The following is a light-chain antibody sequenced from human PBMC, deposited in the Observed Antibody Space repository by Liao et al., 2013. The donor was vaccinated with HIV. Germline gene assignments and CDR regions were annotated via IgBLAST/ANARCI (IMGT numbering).Light chain of an antibody. CDR2: KDS. Sequence: SYVLTQPPSVSVAPGKTARITCGGNNIGSKSVHWYQQKPGQAPVVVIYKDSERASGIPERFSGSNSGTTVTLTISGAQVEDEAVYYCYSATDNNPVFGGGTKLTVL. J-gene: IGLJ2*01. CDR3: YSATDNNPV. V-gene: IGLV3-27*01. CDR1: NIGSKS.